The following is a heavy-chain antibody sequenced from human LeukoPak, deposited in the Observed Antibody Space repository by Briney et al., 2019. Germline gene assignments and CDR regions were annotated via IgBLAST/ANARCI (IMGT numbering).Heavy chain of an antibody. J-gene: IGHJ4*02. CDR2: ISAYNGNT. D-gene: IGHD6-13*01. CDR3: ARDAKYSSSWNTFDY. Sequence: ASVKVSCKASGYTFTSYGIIWVRQAPGQGLEWMGWISAYNGNTNYAQKLQGRVTMTTDTSTSTAYMELRSLRSDDTAVYYCARDAKYSSSWNTFDYWGQGTLVTVSS. V-gene: IGHV1-18*01. CDR1: GYTFTSYG.